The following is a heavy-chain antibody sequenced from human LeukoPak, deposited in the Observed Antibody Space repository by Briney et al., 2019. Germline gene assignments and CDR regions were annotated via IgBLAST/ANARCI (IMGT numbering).Heavy chain of an antibody. CDR2: ISSSSSYI. CDR3: ARDYGGNSAFDY. V-gene: IGHV3-21*01. Sequence: GGSLRLSCPASRFTFSSYSMNWVRQAPAKGLEWVSSISSSSSYIYYADSVKGRFTISRDNAKNSLYLQMNSLRAEDTAVYYCARDYGGNSAFDYWGQGTLVTVSS. CDR1: RFTFSSYS. D-gene: IGHD4-23*01. J-gene: IGHJ4*02.